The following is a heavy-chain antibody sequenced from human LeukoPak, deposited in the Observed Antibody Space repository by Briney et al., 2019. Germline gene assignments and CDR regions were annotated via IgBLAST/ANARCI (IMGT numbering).Heavy chain of an antibody. Sequence: GGSLRLSCAASGFTFSSYSMNWVRQAPGKGLEWVSSISSSSSYIYYADSVKGRFTISRDNAKNSLYLQMNSLRAEDTAVYYCARDYGDYVENWFDPWGQGTLVTVSS. V-gene: IGHV3-21*01. CDR3: ARDYGDYVENWFDP. CDR2: ISSSSSYI. D-gene: IGHD4-17*01. CDR1: GFTFSSYS. J-gene: IGHJ5*02.